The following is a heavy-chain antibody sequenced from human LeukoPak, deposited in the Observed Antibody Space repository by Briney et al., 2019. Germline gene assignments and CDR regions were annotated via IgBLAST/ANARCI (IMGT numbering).Heavy chain of an antibody. Sequence: WASVKVSCKASGYTFTSYDINWVRQAPGQGLEWMGWMNPNSGNTGYAQKFQGRVTTTRNTSISTAYMELSSLRSEDTAVYYCARGSTVTGFGDWGQGTLVTVSS. D-gene: IGHD4-17*01. CDR3: ARGSTVTGFGD. CDR1: GYTFTSYD. CDR2: MNPNSGNT. V-gene: IGHV1-8*01. J-gene: IGHJ4*02.